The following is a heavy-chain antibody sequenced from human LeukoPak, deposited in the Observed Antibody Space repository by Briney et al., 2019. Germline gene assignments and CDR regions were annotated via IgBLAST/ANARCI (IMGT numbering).Heavy chain of an antibody. CDR2: IYYSGST. CDR1: GGSISSYY. Sequence: SETLSLTCTVSGGSISSYYWSWIRQPPGKGMEWIGYIYYSGSTNYNPSLKSRVTISVDTSKNQFSLKLSSVTAADTAVYYCARRIIAAAGHNWFDPWGQGTLVTVSS. D-gene: IGHD6-13*01. CDR3: ARRIIAAAGHNWFDP. V-gene: IGHV4-59*01. J-gene: IGHJ5*02.